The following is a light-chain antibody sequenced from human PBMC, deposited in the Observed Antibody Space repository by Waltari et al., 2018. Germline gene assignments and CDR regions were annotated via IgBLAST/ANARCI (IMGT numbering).Light chain of an antibody. CDR3: MQSIHFPYT. J-gene: IGKJ2*01. V-gene: IGKV2D-29*01. CDR2: EVS. CDR1: QSLLHSDGRTY. Sequence: DVVMTQTPLSLSVTPGQPASISCKSTQSLLHSDGRTYLYWYLQKPGQPPQLLIYEVSNRCSGVPDRFSGSGSGTDFTLKNSRVEAADLGVYYCMQSIHFPYTFGQGTKLEIK.